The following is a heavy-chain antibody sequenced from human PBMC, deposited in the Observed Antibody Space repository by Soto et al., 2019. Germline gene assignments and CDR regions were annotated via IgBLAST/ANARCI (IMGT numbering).Heavy chain of an antibody. CDR3: ARMSARARITSGGFDY. V-gene: IGHV4-59*01. CDR2: IYYSGSS. Sequence: SETLSLTCTVSGGSISSYYWSWIRQPPGKGLECIGYIYYSGSSKYSPSLKSRVTISVDTSKNQFSLKLSSVTAADTAVYYCARMSARARITSGGFDYWGRGTLVTVSS. J-gene: IGHJ4*02. D-gene: IGHD1-20*01. CDR1: GGSISSYY.